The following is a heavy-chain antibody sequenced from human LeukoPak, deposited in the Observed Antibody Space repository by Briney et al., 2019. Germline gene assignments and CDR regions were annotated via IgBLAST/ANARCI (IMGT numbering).Heavy chain of an antibody. Sequence: GGSLRLSCAASGFTFNSYWLTWVRQAPGKGLEWVANINQDDSQIYYLESVEGRFTITRDNAKNSLHLQMNSAKAEDTAVYDCARGYYYSGTYYRSFFDYWGQGTLVTVSS. J-gene: IGHJ4*02. CDR2: INQDDSQI. CDR1: GFTFNSYW. D-gene: IGHD3-10*01. CDR3: ARGYYYSGTYYRSFFDY. V-gene: IGHV3-7*01.